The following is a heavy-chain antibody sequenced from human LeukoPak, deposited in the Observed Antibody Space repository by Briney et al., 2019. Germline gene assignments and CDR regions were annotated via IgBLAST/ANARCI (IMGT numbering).Heavy chain of an antibody. J-gene: IGHJ4*02. CDR1: GFTFGSYA. Sequence: GGSLRLSCAASGFTFGSYAMSWVRQAPGKGLEWVSAISGSGGSTYYADSVKGRFTISRDNSKNTLYLQMNSLRAEDTAIFYCAKPLDTAMVWGIGIDYWGQGTLVTVSS. D-gene: IGHD5-18*01. CDR3: AKPLDTAMVWGIGIDY. CDR2: ISGSGGST. V-gene: IGHV3-23*01.